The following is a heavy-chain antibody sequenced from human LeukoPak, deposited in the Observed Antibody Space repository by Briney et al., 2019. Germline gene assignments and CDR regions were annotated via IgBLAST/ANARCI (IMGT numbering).Heavy chain of an antibody. V-gene: IGHV4-39*01. CDR3: ARQDFSGGSCWEFDY. CDR1: GSSISSSSYY. J-gene: IGHJ4*02. D-gene: IGHD2-15*01. Sequence: SETLSLTCTVSGSSISSSSYYWGWIRQPPGKGLEWIGSIYYSGSTYYNPSLKSRVTISVDTSKNQFSLKLSSVTAADTAVYYCARQDFSGGSCWEFDYWGQGTLVTVSS. CDR2: IYYSGST.